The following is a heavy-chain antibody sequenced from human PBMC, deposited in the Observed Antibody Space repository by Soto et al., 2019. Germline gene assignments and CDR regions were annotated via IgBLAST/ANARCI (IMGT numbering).Heavy chain of an antibody. V-gene: IGHV1-69*08. J-gene: IGHJ6*02. Sequence: QVQLVQSGAEVKKPGSSVKVSCKASGGTFSSYTISGVWQAPGQGLEWMGRIIPILGLANYAQKIQVSVTITADKSTSTAYMELSSLRSEDTAVYYCARDYGRQWLVLPGMDVWGQGTTVTVSS. CDR3: ARDYGRQWLVLPGMDV. CDR2: IIPILGLA. D-gene: IGHD6-19*01. CDR1: GGTFSSYT.